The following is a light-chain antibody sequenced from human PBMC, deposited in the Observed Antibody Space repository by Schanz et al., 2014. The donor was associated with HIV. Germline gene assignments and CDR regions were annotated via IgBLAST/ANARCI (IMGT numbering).Light chain of an antibody. J-gene: IGKJ3*01. CDR1: QSVSDNY. Sequence: ETVLTQSPATLSLSPGERATLSCRASQSVSDNYLAWYQQRPGQAPRLLIYDASSRATGIPDRFSGSASGTDFTLTISRLEPEDFAVYYCQQYGSSFGPGTKVEIK. CDR3: QQYGSS. CDR2: DAS. V-gene: IGKV3-20*01.